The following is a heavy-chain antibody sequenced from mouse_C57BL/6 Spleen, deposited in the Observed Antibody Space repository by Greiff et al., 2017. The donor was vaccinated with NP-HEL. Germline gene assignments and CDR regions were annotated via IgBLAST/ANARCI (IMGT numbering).Heavy chain of an antibody. J-gene: IGHJ1*03. D-gene: IGHD4-1*01. CDR2: IYPGSGNT. CDR3: AKSGWDYWYFDV. V-gene: IGHV1-76*01. Sequence: QVQLQQSGAELVRPGASVKLSCKASGYTFTDYYINWVKQRPGQGLEWIARIYPGSGNTYYNEKFKGKATLTAEKSSSTAYMQLSSLTSEDSAVYFCAKSGWDYWYFDVWGTGTTVTVSS. CDR1: GYTFTDYY.